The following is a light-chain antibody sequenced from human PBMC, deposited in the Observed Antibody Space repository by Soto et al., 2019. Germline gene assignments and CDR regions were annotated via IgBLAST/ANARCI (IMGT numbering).Light chain of an antibody. CDR1: QSISSY. Sequence: IRIDQSPCSLSASVGDRVTITFRASQSISSYLNWYQQKPGQAPKLLIYAASSLQSGVPSRFSGSGSGTDFTRTNSSLQPEDFATYYCQHANSCPRTFGQGTKVDIK. V-gene: IGKV1-39*01. J-gene: IGKJ1*01. CDR2: AAS. CDR3: QHANSCPRT.